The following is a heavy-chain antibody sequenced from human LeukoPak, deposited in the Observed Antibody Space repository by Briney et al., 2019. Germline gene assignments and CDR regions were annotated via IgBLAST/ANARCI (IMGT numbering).Heavy chain of an antibody. CDR1: GFTFSSYS. CDR3: VRDLDTVTTAFLVY. Sequence: GGSLRLSCAASGFTFSSYSMNWVRQAPGSGLEWVSSISSRSRHIYYADSLKGRFTISRDDAKNSLYLQVNSLRAEDTAVYYCVRDLDTVTTAFLVYWGQGTVVTVSS. V-gene: IGHV3-21*01. D-gene: IGHD4-11*01. CDR2: ISSRSRHI. J-gene: IGHJ4*02.